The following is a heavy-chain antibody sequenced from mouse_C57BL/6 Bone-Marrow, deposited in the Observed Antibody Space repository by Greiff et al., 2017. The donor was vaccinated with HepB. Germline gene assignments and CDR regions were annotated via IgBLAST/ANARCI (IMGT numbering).Heavy chain of an antibody. Sequence: QVHVKQSGPELVKPGASVKLSCKASGYTFTSYDINWVKQRPGQGLEWIGWIYPRDGSTKYNEKFKGKATLTVDTSSSTAYMELHSLTSEDSAVYFCARGGAYGYDEFDDWGQGTTLTVSS. J-gene: IGHJ2*01. V-gene: IGHV1-85*01. D-gene: IGHD2-2*01. CDR3: ARGGAYGYDEFDD. CDR1: GYTFTSYD. CDR2: IYPRDGST.